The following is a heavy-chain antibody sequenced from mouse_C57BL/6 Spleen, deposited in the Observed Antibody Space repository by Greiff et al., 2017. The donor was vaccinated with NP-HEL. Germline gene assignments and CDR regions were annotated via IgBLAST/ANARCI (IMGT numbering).Heavy chain of an antibody. CDR1: GFNIKDDY. CDR2: IDPENGDT. Sequence: EVQVVESGAELVRPGASVKLSCTASGFNIKDDYMHWVKQRPEQGLEWIGWIDPENGDTEYASKFQGKATITADPSSNTAYLQLSSLTSEDTAVYYCTWLLTFYFDYWGQGTTLTVSS. V-gene: IGHV14-4*01. D-gene: IGHD2-3*01. J-gene: IGHJ2*01. CDR3: TWLLTFYFDY.